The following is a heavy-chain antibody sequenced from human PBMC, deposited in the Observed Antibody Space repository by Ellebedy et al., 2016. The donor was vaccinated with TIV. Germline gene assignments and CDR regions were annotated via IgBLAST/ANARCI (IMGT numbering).Heavy chain of an antibody. CDR3: TTDWGFTVTTYYYYGMDV. D-gene: IGHD4-11*01. J-gene: IGHJ6*02. CDR1: GDSVSRNSAA. Sequence: SQTLSLTCAISGDSVSRNSAAWNWIRQSPSRGLEWLGRTFYRSKWYHDYAVSVKSRITINPDTSKNQFSLQLNSVTPEDTAVYYCTTDWGFTVTTYYYYGMDVWGQGTTVTVSS. V-gene: IGHV6-1*01. CDR2: TFYRSKWYH.